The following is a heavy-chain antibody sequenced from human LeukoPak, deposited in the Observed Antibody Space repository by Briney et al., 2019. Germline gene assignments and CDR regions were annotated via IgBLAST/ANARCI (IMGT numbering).Heavy chain of an antibody. CDR3: ARGGGRTRSDAFDI. Sequence: GGSLRLSCEASGFTLSSYSMNWVRQAPGKGLEWVSSISSSSSYIYYADSVKGRFTISKDNAKNSLYLQMNSLRAEDTAVYYCARGGGRTRSDAFDIWGQGTMVTVSS. CDR2: ISSSSSYI. D-gene: IGHD1-26*01. CDR1: GFTLSSYS. V-gene: IGHV3-21*01. J-gene: IGHJ3*02.